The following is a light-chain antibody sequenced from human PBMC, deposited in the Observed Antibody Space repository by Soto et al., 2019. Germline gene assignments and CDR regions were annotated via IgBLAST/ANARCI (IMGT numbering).Light chain of an antibody. CDR3: QQYNNWPWT. J-gene: IGKJ1*01. CDR1: QSVDNN. CDR2: GAS. Sequence: EIVMTQSPVTLSASPGESATLSCRASQSVDNNVAWYQQKPGQAPRLLIFGASTRATDIPARFSGSGSGTEFTLTISSLQSEDFAVYYCQQYNNWPWTFGQGTKVDIK. V-gene: IGKV3-15*01.